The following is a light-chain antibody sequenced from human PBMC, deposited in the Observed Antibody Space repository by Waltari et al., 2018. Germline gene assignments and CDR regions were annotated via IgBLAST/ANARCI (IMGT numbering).Light chain of an antibody. V-gene: IGLV2-14*03. CDR1: SSDVGGYNY. CDR2: DVS. CDR3: SSYTSSSTLVV. Sequence: QSALTQPASVSGSPGQSITISCTGTSSDVGGYNYVCWYQQHPGKAPKLMIYDVSNRPSGVSNRFSGSKSGNAASLTISGLQAEDEADYYCSSYTSSSTLVVLGGGTKLTVL. J-gene: IGLJ3*02.